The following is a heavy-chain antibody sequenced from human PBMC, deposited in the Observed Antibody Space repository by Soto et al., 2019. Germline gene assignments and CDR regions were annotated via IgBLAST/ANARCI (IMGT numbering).Heavy chain of an antibody. CDR3: AISQDRGGRTTFIY. CDR1: GFTFDDNA. J-gene: IGHJ4*02. CDR2: INWKSDI. Sequence: PGGSLRLSCAVSGFTFDDNAMHWVRQAPGKGLEWVSGINWKSDIGYADSVKSRFTISSDNAETSLYLQMNSLRAEDTALYYCAISQDRGGRTTFIYWGQGTQVTVSS. D-gene: IGHD3-16*01. V-gene: IGHV3-9*01.